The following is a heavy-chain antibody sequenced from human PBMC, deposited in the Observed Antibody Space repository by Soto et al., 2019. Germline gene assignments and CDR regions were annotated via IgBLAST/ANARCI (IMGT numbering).Heavy chain of an antibody. CDR1: GFTFNYYG. V-gene: IGHV3-33*01. Sequence: QEQLVESGGGVVQPGRSLRLSCAASGFTFNYYGMNWVRQAPGKGLEWVAVIWSDGNKKYYGDSVKGRFTISRDNSKDTLYLQMNSLGAEDTAVYFCARWGVNADNRVLDLWGQGTLVTVSS. CDR2: IWSDGNKK. D-gene: IGHD2-2*01. CDR3: ARWGVNADNRVLDL. J-gene: IGHJ5*02.